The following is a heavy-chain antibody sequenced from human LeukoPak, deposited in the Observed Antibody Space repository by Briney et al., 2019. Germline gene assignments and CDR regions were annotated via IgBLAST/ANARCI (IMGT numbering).Heavy chain of an antibody. J-gene: IGHJ5*02. V-gene: IGHV3-23*01. CDR1: GFTVSRNY. CDR2: ISGSGGST. CDR3: AKDCGGDCYDWFDP. Sequence: GGSLRLSCAASGFTVSRNYMSWVRRAPGKGLEWVSAISGSGGSTYYADSVKGRFTISRENSKNTLYLQMNSLRAEDTAVYYCAKDCGGDCYDWFDPWGQGTLVTVSS. D-gene: IGHD2-21*02.